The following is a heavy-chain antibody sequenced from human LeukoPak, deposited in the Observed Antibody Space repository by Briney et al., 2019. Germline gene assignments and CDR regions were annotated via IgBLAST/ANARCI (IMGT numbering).Heavy chain of an antibody. D-gene: IGHD5-12*01. V-gene: IGHV1-2*02. CDR1: GYTFTGYY. CDR2: INPNSGGT. Sequence: GASVKVSCKASGYTFTGYYMHWVRQAPGQGLEWMGWINPNSGGTNYAQKFQGRVTMTRDTSISTAYMELSSLRSEDTAVYYCARDGEMATSDLQHWGQGTLVTVSS. J-gene: IGHJ1*01. CDR3: ARDGEMATSDLQH.